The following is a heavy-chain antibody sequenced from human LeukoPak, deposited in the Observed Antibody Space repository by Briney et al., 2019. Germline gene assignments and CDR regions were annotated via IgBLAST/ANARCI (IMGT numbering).Heavy chain of an antibody. D-gene: IGHD6-19*01. V-gene: IGHV4-34*01. Sequence: SETLSLTCAVYGESFSGYYLSWIRQPPGKGLEWIGEINHSGSTNYNPSLKSRVTISVDTSKNQFSLKLSSVTAADTALYYCARVRRKDSSAWFAYFYYNMDVWGKGTTVTVSS. J-gene: IGHJ6*03. CDR3: ARVRRKDSSAWFAYFYYNMDV. CDR1: GESFSGYY. CDR2: INHSGST.